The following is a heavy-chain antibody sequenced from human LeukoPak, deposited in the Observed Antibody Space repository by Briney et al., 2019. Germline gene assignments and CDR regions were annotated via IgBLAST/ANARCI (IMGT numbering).Heavy chain of an antibody. Sequence: PGGSLRLSCAASGFTVSSNYMSWVRQAPGKGLEWVSVIYSGGSTYYADSVKGRFTISRDNSKNTLYLQMNSLRAEDTAVYYCARAESGYDFPRTSYYYYMDVWGEGTTVTISS. CDR1: GFTVSSNY. CDR3: ARAESGYDFPRTSYYYYMDV. V-gene: IGHV3-66*01. J-gene: IGHJ6*03. CDR2: IYSGGST. D-gene: IGHD5-12*01.